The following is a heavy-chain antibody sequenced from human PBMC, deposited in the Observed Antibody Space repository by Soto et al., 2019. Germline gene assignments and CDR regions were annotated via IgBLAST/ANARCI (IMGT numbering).Heavy chain of an antibody. CDR2: ISARGDII. Sequence: EVQLLESGGGLIQPGGSLRLSCAASGFSFSTYAMSWVRQAPGKGLEWVSTISARGDIIYYADSVKGRFTISRHNSRNTLYLHMNSLRAEDTAIYYCAKDRGDGAYWGRGNRVTASS. D-gene: IGHD3-10*01. CDR3: AKDRGDGAY. J-gene: IGHJ4*02. V-gene: IGHV3-23*01. CDR1: GFSFSTYA.